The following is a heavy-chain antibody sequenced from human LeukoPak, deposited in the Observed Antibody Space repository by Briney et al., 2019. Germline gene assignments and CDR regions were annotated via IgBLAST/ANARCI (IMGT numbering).Heavy chain of an antibody. D-gene: IGHD4-17*01. CDR2: ISPSDGNT. Sequence: GGSLRLSRAASGFTFSKYAMSWVRQAPGKGLEWVSAISPSDGNTFYVGSVKGRFTISRDNSKNTLSLQMNSLRAEDTALYYCAKDSSVPYGITDWGQGTLVTVSS. J-gene: IGHJ4*02. CDR3: AKDSSVPYGITD. CDR1: GFTFSKYA. V-gene: IGHV3-23*01.